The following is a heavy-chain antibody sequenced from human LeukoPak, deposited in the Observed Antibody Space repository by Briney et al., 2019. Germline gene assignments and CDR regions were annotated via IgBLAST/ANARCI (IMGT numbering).Heavy chain of an antibody. CDR2: ISGSGSYI. Sequence: GGSLRLSCAAFGFTFSSYAMNWVRQAPGKGLEWVSSISGSGSYIHYADSMKGRFTISRDNAKKSVYLHMSGLRAGDTAVYYCARGLGSGDYVANAFDFWGRGTTVSVS. CDR1: GFTFSSYA. CDR3: ARGLGSGDYVANAFDF. V-gene: IGHV3-21*01. J-gene: IGHJ3*01. D-gene: IGHD4-17*01.